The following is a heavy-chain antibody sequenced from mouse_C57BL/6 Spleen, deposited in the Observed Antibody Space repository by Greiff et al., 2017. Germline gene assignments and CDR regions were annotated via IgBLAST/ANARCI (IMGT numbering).Heavy chain of an antibody. Sequence: EVKLVESGPELVKPGASVKISCKASGYSFTDYNMNWVKQSNGKSLEWIGVINPNNGTTSYNQKFKGKATLTVDQSSSTAYMQLNSLTSEDSAVYYCARRDYYGSNWYFDVWGTGTTVTVSS. V-gene: IGHV1-39*01. CDR2: INPNNGTT. CDR3: ARRDYYGSNWYFDV. J-gene: IGHJ1*03. D-gene: IGHD1-1*01. CDR1: GYSFTDYN.